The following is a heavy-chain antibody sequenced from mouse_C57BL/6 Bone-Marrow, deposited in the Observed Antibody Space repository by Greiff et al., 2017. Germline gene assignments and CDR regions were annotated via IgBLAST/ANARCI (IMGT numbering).Heavy chain of an antibody. CDR1: GFNIKDDY. CDR2: IDPENGDT. D-gene: IGHD2-5*01. CDR3: TTYYSNYRFAY. Sequence: EVQLQQSGAELVRPGASVKLSCTASGFNIKDDYMHWVKQRPEQGLEWIGWIDPENGDTEYASKFQGKATITADTSSNTAYLQLSSLTSEDTAVYYCTTYYSNYRFAYWGQGTLVTVSA. V-gene: IGHV14-4*01. J-gene: IGHJ3*01.